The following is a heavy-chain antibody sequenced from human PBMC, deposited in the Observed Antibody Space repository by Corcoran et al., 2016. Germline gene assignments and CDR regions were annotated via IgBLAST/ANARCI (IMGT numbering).Heavy chain of an antibody. CDR3: ARGLQVATVGLDY. V-gene: IGHV4-34*01. Sequence: QVQLQQWGAGLLKPSETLSLTCAVSGGSFSTYYWSWIRQPPGKGLEWIGEINHSGSTNYNPSLKRRVTMSIDTSKSHFSLKLNSVNAADTAVYYCARGLQVATVGLDYWGQGTLVTVSS. D-gene: IGHD5-12*01. CDR2: INHSGST. CDR1: GGSFSTYY. J-gene: IGHJ4*02.